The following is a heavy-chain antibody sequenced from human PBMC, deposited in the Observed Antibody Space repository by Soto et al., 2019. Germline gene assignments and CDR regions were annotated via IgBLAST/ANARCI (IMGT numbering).Heavy chain of an antibody. D-gene: IGHD1-26*01. CDR1: GYSFTSYW. CDR3: ARLGKRKWELLGRTGAFDI. J-gene: IGHJ3*02. CDR2: IDPSDSYT. V-gene: IGHV5-10-1*01. Sequence: GESLKISCKGSGYSFTSYWITWVRQMPGKGLEWMGRIDPSDSYTNYSPSFQGHVTISADKSISTAYLQWSSLKASDTAMYYCARLGKRKWELLGRTGAFDIWGQGTMVTVSS.